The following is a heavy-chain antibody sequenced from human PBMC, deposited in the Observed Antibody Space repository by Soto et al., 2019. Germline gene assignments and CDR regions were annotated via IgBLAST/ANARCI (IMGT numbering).Heavy chain of an antibody. CDR2: ISSSSSYI. Sequence: GGSLRLSCAASGFTFSSYSMNWVRQAPGKGLEWVSSISSSSSYIYYADSMKGRFTISRDNAKNSLYLQMNSLSAADTAVYFCAREDDGGDRDYYGLDVWGQGTTVTVSS. D-gene: IGHD2-21*02. V-gene: IGHV3-21*04. CDR3: AREDDGGDRDYYGLDV. J-gene: IGHJ6*02. CDR1: GFTFSSYS.